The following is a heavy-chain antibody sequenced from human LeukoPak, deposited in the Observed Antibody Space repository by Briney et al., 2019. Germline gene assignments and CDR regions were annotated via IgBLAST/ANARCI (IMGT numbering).Heavy chain of an antibody. D-gene: IGHD3-10*01. CDR2: IYHSGSI. CDR1: GYSISSGYY. Sequence: SETLSLTCTVSGYSISSGYYWGWIRQPPGKGLEWIGSIYHSGSIYYNPSLKSRVTISVDTSKSQFSLKLSSVTAADTAVYYCARVTHYYGSGSYPYWGQGTLVTVSS. V-gene: IGHV4-38-2*02. CDR3: ARVTHYYGSGSYPY. J-gene: IGHJ4*02.